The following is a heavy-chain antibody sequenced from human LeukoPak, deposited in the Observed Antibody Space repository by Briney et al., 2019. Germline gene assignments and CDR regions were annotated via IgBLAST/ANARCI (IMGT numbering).Heavy chain of an antibody. CDR2: FDPEDGET. J-gene: IGHJ4*02. CDR3: ARSCGVSSGWPYYFDY. V-gene: IGHV1-24*01. CDR1: GYTLTELS. Sequence: ASVKVSCKVSGYTLTELSMHWVRQAPGKGLEWMGGFDPEDGETIYAQKFQGRVTITADESTSTAYMELSSLRSEDTAVYYCARSCGVSSGWPYYFDYWGQGTLVTVSS. D-gene: IGHD6-19*01.